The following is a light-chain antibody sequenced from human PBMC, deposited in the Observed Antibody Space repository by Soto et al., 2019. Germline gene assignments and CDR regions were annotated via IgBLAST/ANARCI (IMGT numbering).Light chain of an antibody. V-gene: IGLV2-14*03. Sequence: SALTQPASVSASPRQSITISCTETSSDVGGYNYVSWYQQHSGKAPKLMIYDVSNRPSGVSNRFSGSKSGNTASLTISGLQAEDEADYYCSSYTSSSTPYVFGTGTKVTVL. J-gene: IGLJ1*01. CDR3: SSYTSSSTPYV. CDR1: SSDVGGYNY. CDR2: DVS.